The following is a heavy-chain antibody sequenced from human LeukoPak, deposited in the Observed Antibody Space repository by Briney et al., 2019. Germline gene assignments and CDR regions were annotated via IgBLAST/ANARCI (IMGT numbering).Heavy chain of an antibody. J-gene: IGHJ4*02. V-gene: IGHV3-53*01. CDR3: ARGTVTAPDY. CDR2: IYSGGNT. CDR1: GFTFSSYS. D-gene: IGHD2-21*02. Sequence: GGSLRLSCAASGFTFSSYSMNWVRQAPGKGLEWVSIIYSGGNTYYADSVKGRFTISRDNSKNTLYLQMNRLRPEDTAVYYCARGTVTAPDYWGQGTLVTVSS.